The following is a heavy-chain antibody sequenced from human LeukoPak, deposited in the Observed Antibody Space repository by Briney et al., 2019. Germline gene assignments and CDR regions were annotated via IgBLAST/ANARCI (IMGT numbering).Heavy chain of an antibody. Sequence: SETLSLTCTVSGGSISSGGYYWSWIRQPPGKGLEWIGYIYYSGSTNYNPSLKSRVTISVDTSKNQFSLKLSSVTAADTAVYYCARFFSICSSTSCVGWFDPWGQGTLVTVSS. J-gene: IGHJ5*02. CDR3: ARFFSICSSTSCVGWFDP. V-gene: IGHV4-61*08. CDR1: GGSISSGGYY. CDR2: IYYSGST. D-gene: IGHD2-2*01.